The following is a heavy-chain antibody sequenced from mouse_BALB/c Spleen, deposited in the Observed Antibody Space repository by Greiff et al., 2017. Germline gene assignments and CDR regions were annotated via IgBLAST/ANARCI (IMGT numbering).Heavy chain of an antibody. Sequence: QVQLQQPGAELVKPGASVKLSCKASGYTFTSYWMHWVKQRPGQGLEWIGEINPSNGRTNYNEKFKSKATLTVDKSSSTAYMQLSSLTSEDSAVYYCASRGGDYFDYWGQGTTLTVSS. CDR3: ASRGGDYFDY. CDR1: GYTFTSYW. J-gene: IGHJ2*01. CDR2: INPSNGRT. V-gene: IGHV1S81*02. D-gene: IGHD1-1*02.